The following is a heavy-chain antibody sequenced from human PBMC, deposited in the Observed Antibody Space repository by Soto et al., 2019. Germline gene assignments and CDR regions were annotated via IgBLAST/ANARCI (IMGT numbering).Heavy chain of an antibody. J-gene: IGHJ6*02. V-gene: IGHV4-59*01. CDR3: ATSVTTVTTSGMDV. CDR1: GGSISSYY. Sequence: QVQLQESGPGLVKPSETLSLNCTVSGGSISSYYWSWIRQPPGKGLEWIGYIYYSGRTNYNPSLRSRVPRSVDTSKNQFSLKLSSVTAADTAVYYWATSVTTVTTSGMDVWGQGTTVTVSS. CDR2: IYYSGRT. D-gene: IGHD4-17*01.